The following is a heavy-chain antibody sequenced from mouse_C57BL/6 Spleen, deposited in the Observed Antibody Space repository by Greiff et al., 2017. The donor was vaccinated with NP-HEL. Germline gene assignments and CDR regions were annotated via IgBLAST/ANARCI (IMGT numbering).Heavy chain of an antibody. J-gene: IGHJ1*03. CDR1: GYTFTSYW. V-gene: IGHV1-69*01. D-gene: IGHD1-1*01. Sequence: QVQLKQPGAELVMPGASVKLSCKASGYTFTSYWMHWVKQRPGQGLEWIGEIDPSDSYTNYNQKFKGKSTLTVDKSSSTAYMQLSSLTSEDSAVYYCARSGTTGGWYFDVWGTGTTVTVSS. CDR3: ARSGTTGGWYFDV. CDR2: IDPSDSYT.